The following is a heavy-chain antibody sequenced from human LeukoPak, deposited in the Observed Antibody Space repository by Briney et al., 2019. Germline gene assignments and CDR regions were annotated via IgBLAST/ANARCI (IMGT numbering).Heavy chain of an antibody. CDR1: GFTFSIYA. CDR3: ARSGLSRFDY. V-gene: IGHV3-23*01. D-gene: IGHD4/OR15-4a*01. CDR2: FSGSSGST. J-gene: IGHJ4*02. Sequence: GGSLRLSCAASGFTFSIYAMSWVRQAPGKGLEWASAFSGSSGSTYYADSVKGRFTISRDNSKNTLYLQMNSLRAEDTAVYYCARSGLSRFDYWGQGTLVTVSS.